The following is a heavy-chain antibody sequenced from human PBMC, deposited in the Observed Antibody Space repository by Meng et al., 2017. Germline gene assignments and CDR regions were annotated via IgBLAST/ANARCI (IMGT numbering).Heavy chain of an antibody. V-gene: IGHV3-48*03. J-gene: IGHJ4*01. CDR2: ISSSGSTI. CDR1: GFTFSSYE. Sequence: GESLKISCAASGFTFSSYEMNWVRQAPGKGLEWVSYISSSGSTIYYADSVKGRFTISRDNAKNSLYLQMNSLRAEDTAVYYCARDRSSYSSGNPFFDYWGQGTLVTCAS. D-gene: IGHD6-19*01. CDR3: ARDRSSYSSGNPFFDY.